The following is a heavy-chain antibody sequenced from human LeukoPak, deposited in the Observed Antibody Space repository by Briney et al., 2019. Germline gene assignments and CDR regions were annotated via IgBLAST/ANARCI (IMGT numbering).Heavy chain of an antibody. CDR1: GGSISSYY. CDR3: ARDRVNYYGSGSYPYYYMDV. CDR2: IYYSGST. Sequence: PSETLSLTCTVSGGSISSYYWSRIRQPPGKGLEWIGYIYYSGSTNYNPSLKSRVTISVDTSKNQFSLKLSSVTAADTAVYYCARDRVNYYGSGSYPYYYMDVWGKGTTVTVSS. J-gene: IGHJ6*03. D-gene: IGHD3-10*01. V-gene: IGHV4-59*01.